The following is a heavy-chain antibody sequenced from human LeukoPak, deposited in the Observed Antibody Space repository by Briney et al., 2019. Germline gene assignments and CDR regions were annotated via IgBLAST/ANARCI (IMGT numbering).Heavy chain of an antibody. CDR2: INPNSGGT. V-gene: IGHV1-2*02. J-gene: IGHJ6*02. Sequence: ASVKVSCKASGYTFTGYYMHWVRQAPGQGLEWMGWINPNSGGTNYAQKFQGRATMTRDTSISTAYMELSRLRSDDTAVYYCARGGSSSRRVYYYYYGMDVWGQGTTVTVSS. CDR3: ARGGSSSRRVYYYYYGMDV. CDR1: GYTFTGYY. D-gene: IGHD6-6*01.